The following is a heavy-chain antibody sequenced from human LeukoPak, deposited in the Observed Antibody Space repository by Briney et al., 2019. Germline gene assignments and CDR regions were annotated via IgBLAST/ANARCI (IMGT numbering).Heavy chain of an antibody. J-gene: IGHJ4*02. CDR3: ARPPMGVGALE. CDR1: GYTFTSYD. D-gene: IGHD1-26*01. Sequence: ASVKVSCKASGYTFTSYDINWVRQAPGQGLEWMGWMNPTNVNTGYAQKFQGRVTMTGDTSRSTAYLELSSLSSEDTAVYYCARPPMGVGALEWGQGTLVTVSS. CDR2: MNPTNVNT. V-gene: IGHV1-8*01.